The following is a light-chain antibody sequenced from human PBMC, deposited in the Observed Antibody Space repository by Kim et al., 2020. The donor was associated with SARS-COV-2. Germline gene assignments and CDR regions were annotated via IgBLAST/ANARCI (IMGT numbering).Light chain of an antibody. CDR2: GAF. CDR1: QSVSTY. Sequence: CLSPGERAALSGRAGQSVSTYLAWYQQKPDRSPRLLIYGAFNRAPGIPDRFSGSESGTDFTLTISGLEPEDFAVYYCQQYHTSPYNFGPGTKLEI. V-gene: IGKV3-20*01. CDR3: QQYHTSPYN. J-gene: IGKJ2*01.